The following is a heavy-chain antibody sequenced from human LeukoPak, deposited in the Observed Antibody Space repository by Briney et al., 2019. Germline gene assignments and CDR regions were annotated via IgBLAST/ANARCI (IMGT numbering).Heavy chain of an antibody. V-gene: IGHV3-23*01. D-gene: IGHD1-26*01. CDR2: IDGSDGAA. CDR3: ARVDSGNYDY. Sequence: GGSLRLSCAASGFRFSSYVMSWVRQAPGKGLEYVSSIDGSDGAAYYADSVKGRFTISRDNSKNTLFLQMNSLRVEDTAVYYCARVDSGNYDYWGQGTLLTVSS. J-gene: IGHJ4*02. CDR1: GFRFSSYV.